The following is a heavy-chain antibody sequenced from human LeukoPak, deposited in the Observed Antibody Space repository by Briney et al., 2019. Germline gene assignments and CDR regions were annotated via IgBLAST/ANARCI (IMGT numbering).Heavy chain of an antibody. CDR2: IYYRRTT. Sequence: SEPLSLTCTLSGGSISIDGYYWSWVRQHPGKGLELIAIIYYRRTTYSHPTLKNRVIISVPTSKHHFSLDLRSVPAPHTAVYYCATQSYGPFDYSGQGTLVTVSS. D-gene: IGHD5-18*01. J-gene: IGHJ4*02. V-gene: IGHV4-31*03. CDR1: GGSISIDGYY. CDR3: ATQSYGPFDY.